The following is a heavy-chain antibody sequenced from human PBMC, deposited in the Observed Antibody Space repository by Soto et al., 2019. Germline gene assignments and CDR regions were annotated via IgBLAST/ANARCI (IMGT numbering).Heavy chain of an antibody. V-gene: IGHV3-64*01. D-gene: IGHD1-26*01. J-gene: IGHJ4*02. CDR1: GFTFSSYA. Sequence: DVQLVESGGGLVQPGGSLRLSCAASGFTFSSYAMHWVRQAPGKGLEYVSAISSNGGSTYYANSVKGRFTISRDNSKIALYLQMGSLRDEDMAVYYCARGGGSYFFDYWGQGPLFTV. CDR3: ARGGGSYFFDY. CDR2: ISSNGGST.